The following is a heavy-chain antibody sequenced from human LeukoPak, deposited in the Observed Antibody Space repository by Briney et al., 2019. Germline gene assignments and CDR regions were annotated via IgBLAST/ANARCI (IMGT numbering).Heavy chain of an antibody. CDR3: ARRLRGDRRFDY. Sequence: SETLSLTCAVYGGSFSGYYWSWIRQPPGKGLEWIGEINHSGSTNYNPSLRSRVTISVDTSKNQFSLKLSSVTAADTAVYYCARRLRGDRRFDYWGQGTLVTVSS. D-gene: IGHD2-21*02. CDR2: INHSGST. J-gene: IGHJ4*02. CDR1: GGSFSGYY. V-gene: IGHV4-34*01.